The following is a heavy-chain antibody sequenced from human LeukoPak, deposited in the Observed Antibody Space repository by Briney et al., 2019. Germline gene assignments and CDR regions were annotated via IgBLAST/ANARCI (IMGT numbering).Heavy chain of an antibody. D-gene: IGHD2-21*01. CDR1: GFTFSSYA. Sequence: GGSLRLSCAASGFTFSSYAMSWVRQAPAKGLELVSAISGGGGSTYYADSVKGRFTISRDNSKNTLYLQMNSLRAEDTAVYYCAKERLLTSQAYYYYGMDVWGQGTTVSVSS. V-gene: IGHV3-23*01. CDR3: AKERLLTSQAYYYYGMDV. CDR2: ISGGGGST. J-gene: IGHJ6*02.